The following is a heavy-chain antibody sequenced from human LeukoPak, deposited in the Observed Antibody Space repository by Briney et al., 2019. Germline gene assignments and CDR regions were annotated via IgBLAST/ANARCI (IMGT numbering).Heavy chain of an antibody. CDR2: ISAYNGNT. J-gene: IGHJ4*02. CDR3: ARVSGGYSCAAPDY. Sequence: ASVKVSCKASGYTFTSYGISWVRQAPGQGLEWMGWISAYNGNTNYAQKLQGRVTMTTDTSTSTAYMELRSLRSDDTAVYYCARVSGGYSCAAPDYWGQGTLVTVSS. CDR1: GYTFTSYG. D-gene: IGHD5-18*01. V-gene: IGHV1-18*01.